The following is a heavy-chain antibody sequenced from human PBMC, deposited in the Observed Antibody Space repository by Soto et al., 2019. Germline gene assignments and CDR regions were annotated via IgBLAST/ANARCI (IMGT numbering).Heavy chain of an antibody. J-gene: IGHJ4*02. Sequence: EVQLVESGGGLVKPGGSLRLSCAASGFTFSNAWMNWVRQAPGKGLERVGRIKSKTAGVTTDYAAPVKGRFSISRDDSKNALYLQMNSLNTEATAVYYCTTLFLYSGSWPSSYWGQGTLVTVSS. CDR2: IKSKTAGVTT. CDR1: GFTFSNAW. D-gene: IGHD6-13*01. CDR3: TTLFLYSGSWPSSY. V-gene: IGHV3-15*07.